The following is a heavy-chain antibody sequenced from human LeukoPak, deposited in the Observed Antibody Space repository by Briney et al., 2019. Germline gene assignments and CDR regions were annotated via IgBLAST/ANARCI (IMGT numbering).Heavy chain of an antibody. J-gene: IGHJ4*02. V-gene: IGHV3-30-3*01. D-gene: IGHD6-13*01. Sequence: GGSLRLSCEASGFTFSSYAMHWVRTAPGKGLEWVAVISYDGSNKYYSDSVKGRFTISRDNSKNTLYLQMNSLRAEDTAVYYCAPLGQQLNWGQGTLVTVSS. CDR3: APLGQQLN. CDR2: ISYDGSNK. CDR1: GFTFSSYA.